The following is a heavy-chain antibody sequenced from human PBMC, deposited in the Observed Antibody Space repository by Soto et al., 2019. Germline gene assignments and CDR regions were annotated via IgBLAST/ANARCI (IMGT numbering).Heavy chain of an antibody. V-gene: IGHV2-5*02. CDR3: AHRHGYGELRL. Sequence: QITLKESGPTLVKPTQTLTLTCTFSGFSLSTSPVGVGWIRQPPGKALEWLALIYWDDDKRYSPSLKSRLTNTKDTSKNQVVLTMTNMDPVDTATYYCAHRHGYGELRLWGQGTLVTVSS. D-gene: IGHD4-17*01. CDR2: IYWDDDK. J-gene: IGHJ1*01. CDR1: GFSLSTSPVG.